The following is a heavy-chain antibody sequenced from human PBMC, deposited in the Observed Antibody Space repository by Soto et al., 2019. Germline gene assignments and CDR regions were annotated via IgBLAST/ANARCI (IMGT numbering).Heavy chain of an antibody. CDR2: INPDTGGT. CDR3: ARAVSRDGSSWYRGAYDS. CDR1: GYTFTAYY. J-gene: IGHJ4*02. D-gene: IGHD6-13*01. V-gene: IGHV1-2*04. Sequence: QVRLLQSGAEVKKSGASVKVSCKASGYTFTAYYIHWVRQAPGQGLEWMGWINPDTGGTDYAQKFEDWVTRTRDTSTTTAYLKLTSLEDNDTAVYYCARAVSRDGSSWYRGAYDSWGQGTLVTVSS.